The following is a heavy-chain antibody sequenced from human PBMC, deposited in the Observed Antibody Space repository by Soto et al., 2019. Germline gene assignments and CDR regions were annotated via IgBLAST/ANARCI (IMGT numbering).Heavy chain of an antibody. Sequence: SETLSLTCTVSGGSISSYYWSWIRQPPGKGLEWIGYIYYSGSTNYNPSLKSRVTISVDTSKNQFSLKLSSVTAADTAVYYCARAHDSSGYYYVFDYWGQGTLVTVS. D-gene: IGHD3-22*01. CDR1: GGSISSYY. CDR2: IYYSGST. V-gene: IGHV4-59*01. CDR3: ARAHDSSGYYYVFDY. J-gene: IGHJ4*02.